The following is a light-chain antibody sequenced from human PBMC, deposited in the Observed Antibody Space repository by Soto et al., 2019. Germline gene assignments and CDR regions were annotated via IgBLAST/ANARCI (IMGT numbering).Light chain of an antibody. J-gene: IGKJ1*01. CDR3: KQYGSSPRT. V-gene: IGKV3-20*01. CDR2: GAS. CDR1: QSVSSSY. Sequence: EIVLTQSPGTLSLSPGERATLSCRASQSVSSSYLAWYQQKPGQAPRLLIYGASSRATGIPDRFSGSGSGTDFTLTISRLEPEDFGVYYCKQYGSSPRTFGQGTKVDIK.